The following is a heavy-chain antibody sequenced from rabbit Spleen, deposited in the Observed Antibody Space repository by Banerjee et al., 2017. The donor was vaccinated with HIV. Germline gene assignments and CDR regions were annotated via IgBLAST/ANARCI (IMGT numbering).Heavy chain of an antibody. D-gene: IGHD6-1*01. CDR2: IVPIFGVT. V-gene: IGHV1S40*01. CDR3: VREAGYGGYGDANL. J-gene: IGHJ4*01. CDR1: EIDFNSGYY. Sequence: QSLEESGGDLVKPGASLTLTCTASEIDFNSGYYMCWVRQAPGKGLEWIGYIVPIFGVTYYANWVNGRFTISSHDAQNTLYLQLNSLTAADTATYFCVREAGYGGYGDANLWGPGTLVTVS.